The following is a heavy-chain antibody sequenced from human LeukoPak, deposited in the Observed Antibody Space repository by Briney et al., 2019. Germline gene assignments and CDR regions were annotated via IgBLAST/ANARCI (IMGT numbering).Heavy chain of an antibody. CDR1: GFTCSSYW. J-gene: IGHJ4*02. D-gene: IGHD3-10*01. V-gene: IGHV3-7*01. CDR3: ARLMYYYGSGSYLY. Sequence: GGALRLSCAASGFTCSSYWMSWVRQAPGKGLEWVANIKQDGSEKYYVYAVKGRFTISRDNAKNSLYLQMNSLRAEDTAVYYCARLMYYYGSGSYLYWGQGTLVTVSS. CDR2: IKQDGSEK.